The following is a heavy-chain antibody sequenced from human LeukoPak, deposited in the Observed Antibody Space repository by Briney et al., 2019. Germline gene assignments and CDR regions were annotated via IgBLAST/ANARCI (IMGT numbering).Heavy chain of an antibody. D-gene: IGHD3-10*02. Sequence: PSETLSLTCTVSGGSISSSSYYWGWIRQPPGKGLEWIGSTYYSGSTYYNPSLKSRVTISVDTSKNQFSLKLSSVTAADTAVYYCARTYVHFDYWGQGTLVTVSS. CDR2: TYYSGST. V-gene: IGHV4-39*01. J-gene: IGHJ4*02. CDR1: GGSISSSSYY. CDR3: ARTYVHFDY.